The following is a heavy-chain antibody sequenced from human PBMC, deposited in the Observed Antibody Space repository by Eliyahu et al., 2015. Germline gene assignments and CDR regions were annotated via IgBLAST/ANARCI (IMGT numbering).Heavy chain of an antibody. Sequence: QVHLVESGGGAVQPGRSLRLSCAASGFTFSGYGMHWVRQAPGKGLEWVAVIWHDGTYDFYGDSVRGRFTISRDNSRNTLYLQMNSLSVEDTAVYYCARDRGGRKYFDFWGQGTLVTVSS. J-gene: IGHJ4*02. V-gene: IGHV3-33*01. CDR1: GFTFSGYG. CDR3: ARDRGGRKYFDF. CDR2: IWHDGTYD. D-gene: IGHD1-14*01.